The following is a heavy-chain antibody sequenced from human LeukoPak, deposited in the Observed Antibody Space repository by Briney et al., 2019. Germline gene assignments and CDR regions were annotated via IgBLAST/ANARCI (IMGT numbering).Heavy chain of an antibody. CDR3: ARANNSSWHN. J-gene: IGHJ4*02. V-gene: IGHV3-7*01. D-gene: IGHD6-13*01. Sequence: GGSLRLSRATSGFTFSSNWMSWVRHVPGRGLDWVANIKPDGSAQYYAASVKGRFTVSRDNAKNSLYPQMNSLRVEDTAVYYCARANNSSWHNWGQGTLVTVSA. CDR1: GFTFSSNW. CDR2: IKPDGSAQ.